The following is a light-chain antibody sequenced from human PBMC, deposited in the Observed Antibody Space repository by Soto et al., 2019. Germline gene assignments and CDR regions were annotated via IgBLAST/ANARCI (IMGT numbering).Light chain of an antibody. CDR1: QSISTW. CDR3: QQYNSYSWT. V-gene: IGKV1-5*03. Sequence: DIQMTQSPCTLSASVGERVTITCRASQSISTWLAWYQQKPGKAPKLLIYKASSLETGVPSRFSGSGSGTEFTLTISSLQPDDVATYYCQQYNSYSWTFGQGTKVEIK. CDR2: KAS. J-gene: IGKJ1*01.